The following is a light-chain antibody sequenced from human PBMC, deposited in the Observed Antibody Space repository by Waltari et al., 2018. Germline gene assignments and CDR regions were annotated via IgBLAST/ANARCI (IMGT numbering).Light chain of an antibody. CDR2: GGS. CDR1: QSLLHSNGNTY. J-gene: IGKJ1*01. CDR3: LQAMAFPRT. Sequence: DIVMTQTPLSLPITPGEPASVSCRSSQSLLHSNGNTYLHWYLQKPVQSPQLLIYGGSKRGFGCPNRVSGTWSGTQVTLNLSKVEAEDVGVYYCLQAMAFPRTFGQGTKVEIK. V-gene: IGKV2-40*01.